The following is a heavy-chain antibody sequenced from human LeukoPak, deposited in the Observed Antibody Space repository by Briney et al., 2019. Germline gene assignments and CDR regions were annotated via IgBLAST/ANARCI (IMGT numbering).Heavy chain of an antibody. J-gene: IGHJ6*04. CDR3: ATDGPDYYGSGSYYNYYYYYGMDV. V-gene: IGHV3-21*01. D-gene: IGHD3-10*01. Sequence: GRSLRLSCAASGFTFSSSSMNWVRQAPGKGLEWVSSISSSRSYIYCAESVKGGFTISRDNAKNSLYLQMNSLRAEDTAVYYCATDGPDYYGSGSYYNYYYYYGMDVWGKGTTVTVSS. CDR2: ISSSRSYI. CDR1: GFTFSSSS.